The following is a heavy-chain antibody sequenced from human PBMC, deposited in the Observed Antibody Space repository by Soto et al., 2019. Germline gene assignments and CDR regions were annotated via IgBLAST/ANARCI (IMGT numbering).Heavy chain of an antibody. J-gene: IGHJ4*02. D-gene: IGHD5-12*01. CDR2: IIPIFGTA. Sequence: SVKVSCKASGGTFSSYAISWVRQAPGQGLEWMGGIIPIFGTANYAQKFQGRVTITADESTSTAYMELSSLRSEDTAVYYCARPKEMATIRGLSYWGQGTLVTVSS. CDR1: GGTFSSYA. V-gene: IGHV1-69*13. CDR3: ARPKEMATIRGLSY.